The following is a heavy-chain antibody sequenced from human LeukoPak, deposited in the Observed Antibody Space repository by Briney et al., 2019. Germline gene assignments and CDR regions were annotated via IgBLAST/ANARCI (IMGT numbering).Heavy chain of an antibody. J-gene: IGHJ3*02. CDR3: AKDLAYGILTGYPDAFDI. CDR1: VFTFEDYA. CDR2: ISWNSGSI. V-gene: IGHV3-9*01. Sequence: PGGTLRLSCAASVFTFEDYAMPWVAQAPGTRLEWFSGISWNSGSIGYAESVKGRFTISRDNVKRSVYLQMNSLRAEHTALYYWAKDLAYGILTGYPDAFDIWGQGTMVTVSS. D-gene: IGHD3-9*01.